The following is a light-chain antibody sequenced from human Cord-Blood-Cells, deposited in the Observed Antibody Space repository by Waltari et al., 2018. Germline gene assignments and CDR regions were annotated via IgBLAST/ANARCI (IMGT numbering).Light chain of an antibody. CDR2: LNSDGSH. J-gene: IGLJ2*01. CDR3: QTWGTGIQV. Sequence: QLVLTQSPSASASLGASVKLTCTLSSGHSSYAIAWHQQQPEKGPRYWMKLNSDGSHSKGDGIPDRFSGSSSGAERYLTSSSLQSEDEADYYCQTWGTGIQVFGGGTKLTVL. CDR1: SGHSSYA. V-gene: IGLV4-69*01.